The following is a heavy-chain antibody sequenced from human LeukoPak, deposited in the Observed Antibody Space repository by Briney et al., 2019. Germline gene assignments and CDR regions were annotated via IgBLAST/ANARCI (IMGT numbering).Heavy chain of an antibody. J-gene: IGHJ6*03. CDR3: ARGTEYYDFWSGYYYYYYMDV. V-gene: IGHV7-4-1*02. Sequence: GASVKVSCKASGYTFTSYAMNWVRQAPGQGLEWMGWINTNTGNPTYAQGFTGRFVFSLDTSVSTAYLQISSLKAEDTAVYYCARGTEYYDFWSGYYYYYYMDVWGKGTTVTVSS. D-gene: IGHD3-3*01. CDR2: INTNTGNP. CDR1: GYTFTSYA.